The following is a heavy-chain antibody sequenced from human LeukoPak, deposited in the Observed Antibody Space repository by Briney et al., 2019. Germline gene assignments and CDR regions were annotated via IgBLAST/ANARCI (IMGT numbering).Heavy chain of an antibody. V-gene: IGHV3-23*01. J-gene: IGHJ6*03. D-gene: IGHD3-16*02. CDR1: GFTFSTYG. CDR2: ISGSGGST. CDR3: ASYHYYYYYMDV. Sequence: QPGGTLRLSCAASGFTFSTYGINWVRQAPGKGLEWVSTISGSGGSTYYADSVKGRFTISRDNSKNTLYLQMNSLRAEDTAVYYCASYHYYYYYMDVWGKGTTVTISS.